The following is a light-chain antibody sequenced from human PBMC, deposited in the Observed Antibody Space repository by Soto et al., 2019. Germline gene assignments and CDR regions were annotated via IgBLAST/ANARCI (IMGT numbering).Light chain of an antibody. Sequence: QSVLTQPASVSGSPGQSITISCTGTSSDVGAYNYASWYQQYPGEAPKVIIYDVSHRPAGVSHRISGSKSGNTASLTISGLQIQDEAAYYCSSYTRATTYVIGTGTKVTVL. CDR2: DVS. J-gene: IGLJ1*01. CDR3: SSYTRATTYV. CDR1: SSDVGAYNY. V-gene: IGLV2-14*01.